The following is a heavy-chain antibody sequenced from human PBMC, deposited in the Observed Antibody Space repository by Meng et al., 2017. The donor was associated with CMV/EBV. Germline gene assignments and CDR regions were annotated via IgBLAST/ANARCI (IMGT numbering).Heavy chain of an antibody. Sequence: GGSLRLSCAASGFTFSSNAMTWVRQAPGKALEWVSSISSSSSYIYYADSVKGRFTISRDNAKNSLYLQMNSLRAEDTAVYYCATLWGGNYYFDYWGQGTLVTVSS. CDR3: ATLWGGNYYFDY. D-gene: IGHD4-23*01. CDR2: ISSSSSYI. CDR1: GFTFSSNA. V-gene: IGHV3-21*01. J-gene: IGHJ4*02.